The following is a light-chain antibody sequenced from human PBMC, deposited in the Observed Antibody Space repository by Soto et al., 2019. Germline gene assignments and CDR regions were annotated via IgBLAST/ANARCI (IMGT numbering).Light chain of an antibody. J-gene: IGKJ4*01. V-gene: IGKV3-11*01. CDR3: QWRSDWPPRLA. CDR2: DAS. CDR1: ESIGNY. Sequence: EVVLTQSPATLSLSPGERATLSCRASESIGNYLAWYQQKLGQAPKLLIYDASHRAIGIPGRFSGDGSGTDFTLTISSRETEDFAVYYCQWRSDWPPRLAFGGGTKVEIK.